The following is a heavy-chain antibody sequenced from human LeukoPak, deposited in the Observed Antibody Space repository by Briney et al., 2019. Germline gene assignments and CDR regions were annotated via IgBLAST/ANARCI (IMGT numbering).Heavy chain of an antibody. CDR2: VYYSGST. Sequence: PSETLSLTCTVSGGSISSGGYYWSWLRQHPGKGLEWIGYVYYSGSTNYNPSLKSRVTMSVDTSKNQFSLTLSSVTAADMGVYYCAREGLPAALNYGMDVWGQGTTVTVSS. J-gene: IGHJ6*02. CDR1: GGSISSGGYY. V-gene: IGHV4-61*08. CDR3: AREGLPAALNYGMDV. D-gene: IGHD6-13*01.